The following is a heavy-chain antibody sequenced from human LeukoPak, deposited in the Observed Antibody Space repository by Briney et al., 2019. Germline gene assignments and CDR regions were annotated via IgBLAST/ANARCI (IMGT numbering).Heavy chain of an antibody. J-gene: IGHJ4*02. D-gene: IGHD1-1*01. CDR2: ISNDGGHI. CDR1: GFSFTSYT. V-gene: IGHV3-30*14. CDR3: ARDRVQIWAYVGTFDS. Sequence: GGSLRLSSAASGFSFTSYTMHWLRQTPGKGLEWVAVISNDGGHIDYANFVQGRFTISRDILKNTLFLQMNSLRPEDTAIYYCARDRVQIWAYVGTFDSWGQGSPVTVSS.